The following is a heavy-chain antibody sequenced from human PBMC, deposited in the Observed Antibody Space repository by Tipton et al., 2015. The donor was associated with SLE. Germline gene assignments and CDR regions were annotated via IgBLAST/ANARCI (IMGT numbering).Heavy chain of an antibody. CDR3: ASRTILAPFDY. D-gene: IGHD3-3*01. V-gene: IGHV3-33*08. J-gene: IGHJ4*02. CDR2: IWYDGSNK. CDR1: GFTFSSYG. Sequence: SLRLSCAASGFTFSSYGMHWVRQAPGKGLEWVAVIWYDGSNKYYADSVKGRFTISRDNAKNTLYLQMNSLRAEDTAVYYCASRTILAPFDYWGQGTLVTVSS.